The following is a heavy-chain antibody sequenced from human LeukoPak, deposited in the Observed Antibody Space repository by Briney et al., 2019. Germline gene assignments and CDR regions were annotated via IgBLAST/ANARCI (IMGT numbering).Heavy chain of an antibody. V-gene: IGHV5-51*01. D-gene: IGHD1-26*01. J-gene: IGHJ4*02. CDR1: GCSFTSHW. Sequence: HGESLQISRQGSGCSFTSHWLGWVRPVPGKGLEWMGIIYPGDSDTRHSPSFQGQVTISADKSISTAYLQWSSLKASDTAMYYCARGRGELGELQFDYWGQGTLVTVSS. CDR3: ARGRGELGELQFDY. CDR2: IYPGDSDT.